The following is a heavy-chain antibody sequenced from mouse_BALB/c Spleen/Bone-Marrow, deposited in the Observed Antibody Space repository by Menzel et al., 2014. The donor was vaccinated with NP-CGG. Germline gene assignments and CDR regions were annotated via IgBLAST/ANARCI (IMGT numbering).Heavy chain of an antibody. CDR3: AGGGNTNCCGLDY. D-gene: IGHD5-2*01. V-gene: IGHV1-14*01. Sequence: EVKLMESGPELVKPGASVMMSCKASGYTFTSYVIHWVKQKPGQGLEWIVYINPYNDDSKYNEKPKGKATLTSDKSSSKTNMEFSSQTTKDSAVFYYAGGGNTNCCGLDYWGQGTSVTVSS. J-gene: IGHJ4*01. CDR1: GYTFTSYV. CDR2: INPYNDDS.